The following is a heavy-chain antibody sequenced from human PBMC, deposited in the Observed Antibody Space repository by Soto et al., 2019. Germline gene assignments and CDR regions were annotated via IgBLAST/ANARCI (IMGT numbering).Heavy chain of an antibody. J-gene: IGHJ6*02. CDR2: INSGGST. CDR1: GFTVSVNL. V-gene: IGHV3-66*01. Sequence: HLGGSLRLSCAASGFTVSVNLMNWVRQGSGKGLEWVSVINSGGSTDYADSVKGRFTISRDISRNTLYLQMNSLRAEDTAVYYCVRENYYYGMDVWGQGTTVTVSS. CDR3: VRENYYYGMDV.